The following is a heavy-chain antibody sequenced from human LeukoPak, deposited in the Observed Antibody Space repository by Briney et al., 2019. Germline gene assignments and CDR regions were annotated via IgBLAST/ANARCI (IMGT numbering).Heavy chain of an antibody. CDR3: AKDWSAGSPDYFDY. J-gene: IGHJ4*02. CDR2: ISTSSSTI. V-gene: IGHV3-48*01. D-gene: IGHD6-13*01. Sequence: PGGSLRLSCAASGFTFSSYSMNWVRQAPGKGLEWVSYISTSSSTIYYADSVKGRFTISRDNAKNSLYLQMNSLRAEDTAVYYCAKDWSAGSPDYFDYWGQGTLVTVSS. CDR1: GFTFSSYS.